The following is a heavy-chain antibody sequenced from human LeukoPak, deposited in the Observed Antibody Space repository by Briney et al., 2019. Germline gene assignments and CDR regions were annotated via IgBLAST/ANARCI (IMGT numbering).Heavy chain of an antibody. D-gene: IGHD1-26*01. CDR1: GFTFSSYG. CDR3: AKVQYSGSYYGDFDY. V-gene: IGHV3-33*06. Sequence: GGSLRLSCAASGFTFSSYGMHWVRQAPGKGLEWVAVIWYDGSNKYYADSVKGRFTISRDNSKNTLYLQMNSLRAEDTAVYYCAKVQYSGSYYGDFDYWGQGTLVTVSS. J-gene: IGHJ4*02. CDR2: IWYDGSNK.